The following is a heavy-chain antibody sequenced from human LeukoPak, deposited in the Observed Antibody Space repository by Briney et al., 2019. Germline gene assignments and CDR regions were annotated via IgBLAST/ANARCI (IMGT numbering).Heavy chain of an antibody. Sequence: GGSLRLSCAASGFTFSSYWMHWVRQAPGKGLVWVSRINSDGSSTSYADSVKGRFTISRDNAKNTLYLQMNSLRGEDTAVYYCAKYVRAYYYYHYGLDVWGQGTTVTVSS. V-gene: IGHV3-74*01. J-gene: IGHJ6*02. D-gene: IGHD2/OR15-2a*01. CDR2: INSDGSST. CDR1: GFTFSSYW. CDR3: AKYVRAYYYYHYGLDV.